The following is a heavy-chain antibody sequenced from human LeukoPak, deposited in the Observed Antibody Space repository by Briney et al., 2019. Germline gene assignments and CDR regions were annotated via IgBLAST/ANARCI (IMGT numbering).Heavy chain of an antibody. Sequence: GGSLRLSCAASGFTFSSYAMHWVRQAPGKGLEWVAVISYDGSNKYYADSVKGRFTISRDNSKNTLYLQMNSLRAEDTAVYYCARPQGVGATLGRHYFDYWGQGTLVTVSS. CDR1: GFTFSSYA. CDR3: ARPQGVGATLGRHYFDY. D-gene: IGHD1-26*01. J-gene: IGHJ4*02. CDR2: ISYDGSNK. V-gene: IGHV3-30-3*01.